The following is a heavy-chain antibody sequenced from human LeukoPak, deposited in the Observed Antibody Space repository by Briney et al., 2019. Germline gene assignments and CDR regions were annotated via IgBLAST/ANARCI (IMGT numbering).Heavy chain of an antibody. CDR3: ARRNLYSGYDYASFDP. Sequence: SETLSLNCTVSGGSISSYYWSWIRQPPGKGLEWIGYIYYSGSTNYNPSLKSRVTISVDTSKNQFSLKLSSVTAADTAVYYCARRNLYSGYDYASFDPWGQGTLVTVSS. V-gene: IGHV4-59*08. D-gene: IGHD5-12*01. J-gene: IGHJ5*02. CDR2: IYYSGST. CDR1: GGSISSYY.